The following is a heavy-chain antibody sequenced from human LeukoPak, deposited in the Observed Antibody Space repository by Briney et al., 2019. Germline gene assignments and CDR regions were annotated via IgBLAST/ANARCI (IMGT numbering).Heavy chain of an antibody. CDR3: ARDAYYYGSGSPYYFDY. CDR2: INHSGST. Sequence: SETLSLTCAVYGGSFSGYYWSWIRQPPGKGLEWIGEINHSGSTNYNPSLKSRVTMSVDTSKNQFSLKLSSVTAADTAVYYCARDAYYYGSGSPYYFDYWGQGTLVTVSS. D-gene: IGHD3-10*01. CDR1: GGSFSGYY. J-gene: IGHJ4*02. V-gene: IGHV4-34*01.